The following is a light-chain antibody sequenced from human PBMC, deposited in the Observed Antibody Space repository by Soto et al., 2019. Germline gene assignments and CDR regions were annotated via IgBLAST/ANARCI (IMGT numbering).Light chain of an antibody. CDR1: SSDVGGYNY. J-gene: IGLJ1*01. CDR3: SSLTSSTTYD. CDR2: DVR. V-gene: IGLV2-14*03. Sequence: SVLTQPASVSGSPGQSITISCTGTSSDVGGYNYVSWYQQHPGKAPKLLIYDVRSRPSGVSNRFSGSKSGNTASLTISGLQAEDEADYYCSSLTSSTTYDFGTGTKVTVL.